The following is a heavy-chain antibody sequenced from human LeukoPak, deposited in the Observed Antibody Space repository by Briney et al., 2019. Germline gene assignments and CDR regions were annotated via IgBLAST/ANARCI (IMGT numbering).Heavy chain of an antibody. J-gene: IGHJ6*03. Sequence: TGGSLRLSCAASGFTFSSYAMHWVRQAPGKGLEWVAVISYDGSNKYYADSVKGRFTISRDNSKNTLYLQMNSLRAEDTAVYYCAKEPHTVTTLPNYMDVWGKGTTVTISS. V-gene: IGHV3-30*04. D-gene: IGHD4-17*01. CDR2: ISYDGSNK. CDR1: GFTFSSYA. CDR3: AKEPHTVTTLPNYMDV.